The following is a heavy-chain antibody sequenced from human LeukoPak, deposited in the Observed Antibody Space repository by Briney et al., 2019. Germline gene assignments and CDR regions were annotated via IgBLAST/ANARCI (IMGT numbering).Heavy chain of an antibody. CDR2: IYHSGST. CDR3: ARAREYYDFWSGYPYAFDI. J-gene: IGHJ3*02. Sequence: PSETLSLTCAVSGGSISSSNWWSWVRQPPGKGLEWIGEIYHSGSTNYNPSLKSRVTISVDKSKNQFSLKLSSVTAADTAVYYCARAREYYDFWSGYPYAFDIWGQGTMVTVSS. CDR1: GGSISSSNW. D-gene: IGHD3-3*01. V-gene: IGHV4-4*02.